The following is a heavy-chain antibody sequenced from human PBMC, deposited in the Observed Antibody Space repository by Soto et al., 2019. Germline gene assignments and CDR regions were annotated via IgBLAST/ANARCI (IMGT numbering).Heavy chain of an antibody. J-gene: IGHJ4*02. CDR2: ISWNSGSI. CDR3: AKDSGDYYDRSRFDY. Sequence: GGSLRLSCAASGFTFDDYAMHWVRQAPGKGLEWVSGISWNSGSIGYADSVKGRFTISRDDAKNSLYLQMNSLRAEDTALYYCAKDSGDYYDRSRFDYWGQGTLVTVSS. D-gene: IGHD3-22*01. CDR1: GFTFDDYA. V-gene: IGHV3-9*01.